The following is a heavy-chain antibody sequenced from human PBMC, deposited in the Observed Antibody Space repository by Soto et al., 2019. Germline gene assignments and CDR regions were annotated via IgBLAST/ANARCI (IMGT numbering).Heavy chain of an antibody. J-gene: IGHJ4*03. CDR3: AKDTIRLGFCSGGTCYSVC. CDR2: IYYTGHT. Sequence: SETLSLTCSVSGDSVSSISHYWAWIRLSPGKGLEWIGSIYYTGHTYYNPSLRSRVTLSLDTSKNQFSLKLRSVTAADTAVYYCAKDTIRLGFCSGGTCYSVCWGQGTLVTVSS. CDR1: GDSVSSISHY. D-gene: IGHD2-15*01. V-gene: IGHV4-39*02.